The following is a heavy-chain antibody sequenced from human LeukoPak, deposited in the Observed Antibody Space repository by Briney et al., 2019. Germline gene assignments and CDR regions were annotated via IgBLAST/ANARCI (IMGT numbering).Heavy chain of an antibody. J-gene: IGHJ4*02. CDR3: ARTEYSSSWYVGS. V-gene: IGHV4-4*02. D-gene: IGHD6-13*01. CDR2: IYHSGST. CDR1: GGSISSSNW. Sequence: PSETLSLTCAVSGGSISSSNWWSWVRPPPGKGLEWIGEIYHSGSTNYNPSLKSRVTISVDKSKNQFSLKLSSVTAADTAVYYCARTEYSSSWYVGSWGQGTLVTVSS.